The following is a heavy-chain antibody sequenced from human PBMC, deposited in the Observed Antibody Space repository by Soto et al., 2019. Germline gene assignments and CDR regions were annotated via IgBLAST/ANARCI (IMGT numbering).Heavy chain of an antibody. Sequence: ASVKVSCKASGYTFTSYAMHWVRQAPGQRLEWMGWINAGNGNTKYSQKFQGRVTITADESTSTAYMELSSLRSEDTAVYYCARESVGATNQYYFAYWGQGTLVTVSS. CDR3: ARESVGATNQYYFAY. J-gene: IGHJ4*02. CDR2: INAGNGNT. V-gene: IGHV1-3*01. D-gene: IGHD1-26*01. CDR1: GYTFTSYA.